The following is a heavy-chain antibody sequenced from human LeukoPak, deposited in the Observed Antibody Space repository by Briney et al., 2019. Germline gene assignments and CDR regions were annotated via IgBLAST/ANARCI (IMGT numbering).Heavy chain of an antibody. CDR2: IYYSGST. V-gene: IGHV4-59*08. D-gene: IGHD1-7*01. J-gene: IGHJ4*02. CDR3: ASSSRRTNLVDY. Sequence: SETLSLTCTVSGGSISSYYWSWIRQPPGKGLEWIGYIYYSGSTNYNPSLKSRVTISVDTSKNQFSLKLGSVTAADTAVYYCASSSRRTNLVDYWGQGTLVTVSS. CDR1: GGSISSYY.